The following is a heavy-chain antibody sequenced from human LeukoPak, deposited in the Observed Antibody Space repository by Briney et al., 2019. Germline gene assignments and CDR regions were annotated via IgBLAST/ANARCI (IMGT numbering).Heavy chain of an antibody. J-gene: IGHJ3*02. CDR2: IYHSGST. CDR1: GGSISSSNW. V-gene: IGHV4-4*02. Sequence: PSETLSLTCAVSGGSISSSNWWSWVRQPPGKGLGWIGEIYHSGSTNYNPSLKSRVTISVDKSKNQFSLKLSSVTAADTAVYYCASTYGEVGPAFDIWGQGTMVTVSS. CDR3: ASTYGEVGPAFDI. D-gene: IGHD4-17*01.